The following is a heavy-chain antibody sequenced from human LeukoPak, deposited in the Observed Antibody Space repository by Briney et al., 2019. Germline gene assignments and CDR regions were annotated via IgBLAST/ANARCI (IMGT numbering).Heavy chain of an antibody. CDR1: GFTFSSYG. D-gene: IGHD2-21*01. J-gene: IGHJ6*02. CDR2: IYSGDSTYYA. CDR3: ARDSYIPNRYYYGMDV. Sequence: GGSLRLSCAASGFTFSSYGMHWVRQAPGKGLEWVSVIYSGDSTYYADSVKGYADSVKGRFTISRDNSKNTLYLQMNSLRAEDTAVYYCARDSYIPNRYYYGMDVWGQGTTVTVSS. V-gene: IGHV3-NL1*01.